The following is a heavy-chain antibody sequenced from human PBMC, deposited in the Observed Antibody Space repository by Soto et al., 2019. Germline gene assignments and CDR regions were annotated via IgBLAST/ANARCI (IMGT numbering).Heavy chain of an antibody. D-gene: IGHD1-7*01. CDR2: IYYSGST. CDR3: ASGAGGTAGGMDV. CDR1: GGSISSYY. V-gene: IGHV4-59*01. Sequence: SETLSLTCTFSGGSISSYYWSWIRQPPGKGLEWIGYIYYSGSTNYNPSLKSRVTISVDTSKNQFSLKLSSVTAADTAVYYCASGAGGTAGGMDVWGQGTTVTVSS. J-gene: IGHJ6*02.